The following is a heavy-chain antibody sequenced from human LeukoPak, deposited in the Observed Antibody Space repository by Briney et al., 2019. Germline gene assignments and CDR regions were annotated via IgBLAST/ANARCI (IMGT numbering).Heavy chain of an antibody. Sequence: GGSLRLSCAASGFTFSSYAMSWVRQAPGKGLEWVSAISCSGGSTYYADSVKGRFTISRDNSKNTLYLQMNSLRAEDTAVYYCARPHYYDGSGYVFDYWGQGTLVTVSS. J-gene: IGHJ4*02. V-gene: IGHV3-23*01. D-gene: IGHD3-22*01. CDR1: GFTFSSYA. CDR2: ISCSGGST. CDR3: ARPHYYDGSGYVFDY.